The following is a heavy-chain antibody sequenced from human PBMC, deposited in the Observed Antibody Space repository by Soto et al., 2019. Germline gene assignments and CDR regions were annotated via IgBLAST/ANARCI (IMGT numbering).Heavy chain of an antibody. CDR3: AKEMPLGGILGAEPLDY. CDR1: GFSFSSYA. J-gene: IGHJ4*02. CDR2: ISARGGSL. D-gene: IGHD1-26*01. Sequence: EVQLLESGGGLVQPGGSLRLSCAASGFSFSSYAMVWVRQAPGKGLEWVSVISARGGSLYFADSVKGRFTISRDNSRKTLYLQMNRLRPEDTATYYCAKEMPLGGILGAEPLDYWGQGTLVTVSS. V-gene: IGHV3-23*01.